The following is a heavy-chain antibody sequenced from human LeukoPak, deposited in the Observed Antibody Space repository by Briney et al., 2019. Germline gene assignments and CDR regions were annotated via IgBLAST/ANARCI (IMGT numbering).Heavy chain of an antibody. Sequence: PGRSLRLSCAASGFTFSSYGMHWVRQAPGKGLEWVAVIWYDGSNKYYADSVKGRLAIYRDNSKNPLYLQMNSLRAEDTAMYYCAKESGYCSSTSCFADAFDIWGQGTMVIVST. CDR1: GFTFSSYG. CDR3: AKESGYCSSTSCFADAFDI. D-gene: IGHD2-2*01. V-gene: IGHV3-33*06. J-gene: IGHJ3*02. CDR2: IWYDGSNK.